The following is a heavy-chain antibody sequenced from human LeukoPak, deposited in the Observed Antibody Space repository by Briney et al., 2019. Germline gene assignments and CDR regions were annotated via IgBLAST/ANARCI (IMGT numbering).Heavy chain of an antibody. CDR1: GYAFTSCA. D-gene: IGHD6-13*01. CDR3: AGGYSSSWYFDY. Sequence: ASVKVSCKASGYAFTSCAMHWVRQAPGQRLEWMGWINAGNGNTKYSQKFQGRVTITRDTSASTAYMELSSLRSEDTAVYYCAGGYSSSWYFDYWGQGTLVTVSS. CDR2: INAGNGNT. J-gene: IGHJ4*02. V-gene: IGHV1-3*01.